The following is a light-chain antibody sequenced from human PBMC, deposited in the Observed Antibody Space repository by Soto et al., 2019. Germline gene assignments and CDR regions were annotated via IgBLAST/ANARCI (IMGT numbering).Light chain of an antibody. J-gene: IGKJ3*01. CDR1: QDISSR. CDR2: AAS. V-gene: IGKV1-12*01. CDR3: QQANSFPLT. Sequence: DIQMTQSPSSVSASIGDRVTITCRASQDISSRLAWYQQRPGKAPQLLLYAASSLQSGVPSRFSGSGSVTAFTLTISSLQPEDFATYYRQQANSFPLTFGPGTKVDIK.